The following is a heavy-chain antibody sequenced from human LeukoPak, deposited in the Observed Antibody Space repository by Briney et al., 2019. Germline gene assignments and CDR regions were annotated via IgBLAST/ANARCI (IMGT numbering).Heavy chain of an antibody. V-gene: IGHV4-34*01. Sequence: PSETLSLTCAVYGGSFSGYYWSWIRQPPGKGLEWIGEINHSGSTNYNPSLKSRVTISVDTSKNQFSLKLSSVTAADTAVYYCARHGEYSSSWPYYFDYWGQGTLVTVSS. CDR3: ARHGEYSSSWPYYFDY. D-gene: IGHD6-13*01. J-gene: IGHJ4*02. CDR1: GGSFSGYY. CDR2: INHSGST.